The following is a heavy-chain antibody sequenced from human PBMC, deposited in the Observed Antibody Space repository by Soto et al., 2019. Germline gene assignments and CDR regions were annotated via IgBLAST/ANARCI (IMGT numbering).Heavy chain of an antibody. CDR2: ISYDGSKK. V-gene: IGHV3-30*18. Sequence: PGGSLRLSCAASGFTFSSHGMHWVRQAPGKGLEWVTFISYDGSKKYYADSVKGRFTISRDNPKNTLYLQMNSLRAEDTAVYYCANYYYASAYWGQGTLVTVSS. CDR1: GFTFSSHG. D-gene: IGHD3-10*01. CDR3: ANYYYASAY. J-gene: IGHJ4*02.